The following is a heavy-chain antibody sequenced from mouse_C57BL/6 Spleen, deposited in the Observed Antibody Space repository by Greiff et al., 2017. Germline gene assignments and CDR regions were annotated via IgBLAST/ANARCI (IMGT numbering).Heavy chain of an antibody. CDR1: GFTFSNYW. Sequence: EVKLVESGGGLVQPGGSMKLSCVASGFTFSNYWMNWVRQSPEKGLEWVAQIRLKSDNYATNYAESVKGRFTISRDDSKSSVYLQMNNVRAEDTGIYYCTGRYFDYWGQGTTLTVSS. V-gene: IGHV6-3*01. CDR3: TGRYFDY. CDR2: IRLKSDNYAT. J-gene: IGHJ2*01.